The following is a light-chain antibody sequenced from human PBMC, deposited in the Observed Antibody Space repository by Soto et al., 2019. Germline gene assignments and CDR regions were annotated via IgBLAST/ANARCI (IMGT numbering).Light chain of an antibody. V-gene: IGLV3-1*01. CDR2: KDN. J-gene: IGLJ3*02. CDR1: KLGDKF. Sequence: SYELTQPPSVSVSPGQTATVTCSGDKLGDKFACWYQQRPGQSPVLVIYKDNKRPSGIAVRFSGSNSGNTATLTITGTQALDEADYYCQAWDTGTVVFGGGTKLTVL. CDR3: QAWDTGTVV.